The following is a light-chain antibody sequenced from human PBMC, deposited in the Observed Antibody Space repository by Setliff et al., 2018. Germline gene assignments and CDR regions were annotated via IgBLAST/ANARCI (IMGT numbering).Light chain of an antibody. Sequence: QSALTQPASVSGSPGQSIAISCTGTSSDVGAYDYVSWYQQHPDRAPKLMIYDVSKRPSGVSNRFSGSKSGNTASLTISGLQAEDEADYYCCSYAGGSTYVIGTGTKVTVL. V-gene: IGLV2-23*02. CDR3: CSYAGGSTYV. CDR2: DVS. CDR1: SSDVGAYDY. J-gene: IGLJ1*01.